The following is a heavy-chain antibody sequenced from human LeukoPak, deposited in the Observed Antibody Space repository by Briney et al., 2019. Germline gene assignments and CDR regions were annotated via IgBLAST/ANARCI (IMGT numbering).Heavy chain of an antibody. V-gene: IGHV3-74*01. CDR2: INSDGDST. CDR1: GFTFSSYS. D-gene: IGHD2-2*01. Sequence: GGSLRLSCAASGFTFSSYSMNWVRQAPGKGLEWVSRINSDGDSTCYADSVKGRFTISRANTKNTLYLQMKSLRAEDTAVYYCARGTWALGYCSSTSCSQYFDYWGQGTLVTVSS. J-gene: IGHJ4*02. CDR3: ARGTWALGYCSSTSCSQYFDY.